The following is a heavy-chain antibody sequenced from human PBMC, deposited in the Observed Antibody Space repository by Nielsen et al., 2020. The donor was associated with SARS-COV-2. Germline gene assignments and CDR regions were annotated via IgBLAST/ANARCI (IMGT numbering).Heavy chain of an antibody. Sequence: VRQAPGKGLEWVSAISGSGGSTYYVDSVRGRFTISRDNSKNTLYLQMNSLRAEDTAVYYCAKGEQGAPYYDILTGYSNYFDYWGQGTLVTVSS. J-gene: IGHJ4*02. D-gene: IGHD3-9*01. CDR2: ISGSGGST. V-gene: IGHV3-23*01. CDR3: AKGEQGAPYYDILTGYSNYFDY.